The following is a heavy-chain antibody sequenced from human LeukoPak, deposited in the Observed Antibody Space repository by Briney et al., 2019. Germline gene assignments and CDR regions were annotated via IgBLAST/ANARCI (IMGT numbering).Heavy chain of an antibody. D-gene: IGHD6-19*01. V-gene: IGHV3-23*01. CDR2: ISGSGGST. Sequence: GGSLRLSCAASGFTFTSFAMSWVRQAPGKGLEWVSAISGSGGSTYYADSVKGRFTISRDNSKNTLYLQMNSLRAEDTAVYYCAKGHKQWLVLQGIDYWGQGTLVTVSS. CDR3: AKGHKQWLVLQGIDY. J-gene: IGHJ4*02. CDR1: GFTFTSFA.